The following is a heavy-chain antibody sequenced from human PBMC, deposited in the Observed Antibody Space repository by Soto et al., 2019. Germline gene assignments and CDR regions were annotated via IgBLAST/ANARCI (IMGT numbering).Heavy chain of an antibody. Sequence: PGGSLRLSCAASGFTFSSYSMNWVRQAPGKGLEWVSYISSSSSTIYYADSVKGRFTISRDNAKNSLYLQMNSLRAEDTAVYYCARASSYSSSSPSFDIWGQGTMVTVSS. CDR2: ISSSSSTI. D-gene: IGHD6-6*01. V-gene: IGHV3-48*01. J-gene: IGHJ3*02. CDR1: GFTFSSYS. CDR3: ARASSYSSSSPSFDI.